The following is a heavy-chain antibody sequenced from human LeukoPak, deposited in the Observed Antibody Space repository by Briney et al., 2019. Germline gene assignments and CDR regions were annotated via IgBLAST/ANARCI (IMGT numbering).Heavy chain of an antibody. CDR1: GGTFSSYA. D-gene: IGHD6-6*01. V-gene: IGHV1-69*05. CDR3: ARDDYSSSSYFDY. CDR2: IIPIFGTA. J-gene: IGHJ4*02. Sequence: SVKVSCKASGGTFSSYAVSWVRQAPGQGLEWMGRIIPIFGTANYAQKFQGRVTITTDESTSTAYMELSSLRSEDTAVYYCARDDYSSSSYFDYWGQGTLVTVSS.